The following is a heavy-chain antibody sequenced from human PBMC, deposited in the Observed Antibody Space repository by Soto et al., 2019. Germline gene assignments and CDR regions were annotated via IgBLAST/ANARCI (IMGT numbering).Heavy chain of an antibody. V-gene: IGHV3-23*01. CDR2: ISGSGGST. Sequence: GGSLRLSCAASGFTFSISAMSWARQAPRKGLEWVSAISGSGGSTYYADSVKGRFTISRDNSKNTLYLQMNSLRAEDTAVYYCAKDGFSGWPQGAFDIWGQGPMVTV. CDR3: AKDGFSGWPQGAFDI. J-gene: IGHJ3*02. D-gene: IGHD6-19*01. CDR1: GFTFSISA.